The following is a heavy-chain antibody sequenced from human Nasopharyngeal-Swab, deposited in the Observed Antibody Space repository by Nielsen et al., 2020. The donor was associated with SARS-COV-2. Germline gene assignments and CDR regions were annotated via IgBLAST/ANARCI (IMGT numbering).Heavy chain of an antibody. J-gene: IGHJ4*02. CDR1: GGSISSADYS. Sequence: LRLSCVVSGGSISSADYSWNWIRQSPGRGLEWIGNIYHSGSTSYNPSLKSRVTISVDRSKSHFSLKMTSVTAADTAVYFCARGKDFGEYYFDYWGQGTLVTVFS. D-gene: IGHD3-10*01. CDR3: ARGKDFGEYYFDY. CDR2: IYHSGST. V-gene: IGHV4-30-2*06.